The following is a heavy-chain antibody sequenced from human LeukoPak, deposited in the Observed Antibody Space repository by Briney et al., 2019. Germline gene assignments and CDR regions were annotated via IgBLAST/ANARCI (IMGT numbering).Heavy chain of an antibody. J-gene: IGHJ5*02. D-gene: IGHD3-3*01. CDR3: ARDPITISDRGSFDP. CDR1: GYTFTSYG. V-gene: IGHV1-18*01. CDR2: ISAYNGNT. Sequence: GASVKVSCKASGYTFTSYGISWVRQAPGQGLEWMGWISAYNGNTNYAQKLQGRVTMTTDTSTSTAYMELRSLRSDDTAVYYCARDPITISDRGSFDPWGQGTLVTVSS.